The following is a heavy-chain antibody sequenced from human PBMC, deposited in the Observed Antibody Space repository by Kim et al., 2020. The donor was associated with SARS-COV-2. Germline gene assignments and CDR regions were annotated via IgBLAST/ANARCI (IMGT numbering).Heavy chain of an antibody. J-gene: IGHJ4*02. D-gene: IGHD3-10*01. V-gene: IGHV1-3*01. Sequence: SQKFQGRGTITRDTSASTVYMELSTLRSEDTAVYFCARKRMGSGTYYFDYWCQGTLVTVSS. CDR3: ARKRMGSGTYYFDY.